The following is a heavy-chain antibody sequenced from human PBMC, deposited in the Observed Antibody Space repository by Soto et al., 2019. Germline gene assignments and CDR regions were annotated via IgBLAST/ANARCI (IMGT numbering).Heavy chain of an antibody. V-gene: IGHV3-21*01. CDR1: GFTFSSYS. Sequence: PGGSLRLSCAASGFTFSSYSMNWVRQAPGKGLEWVSSISSSSSYIYYADSVKGRFTISRDNAKNSLYLQMNSLRAEDTAVYYCARDGKSSSCYREYYFDYWGQGTLVTVSS. CDR3: ARDGKSSSCYREYYFDY. J-gene: IGHJ4*02. CDR2: ISSSSSYI. D-gene: IGHD6-13*01.